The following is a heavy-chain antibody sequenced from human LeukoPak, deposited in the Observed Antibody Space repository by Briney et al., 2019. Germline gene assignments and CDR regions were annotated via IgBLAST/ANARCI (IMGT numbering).Heavy chain of an antibody. CDR1: GFTFSSYS. V-gene: IGHV3-21*04. CDR2: ISSSSSYI. Sequence: GGSLRLSCAASGFTFSSYSMNWVRQAPGKGLEWVSSISSSSSYIYYADSVKGRFTISRDNAKNSLYLQMNSLRAEDTALYYCAKGRRVLYYFDYWGQGTLVTVSS. D-gene: IGHD3-3*01. J-gene: IGHJ4*02. CDR3: AKGRRVLYYFDY.